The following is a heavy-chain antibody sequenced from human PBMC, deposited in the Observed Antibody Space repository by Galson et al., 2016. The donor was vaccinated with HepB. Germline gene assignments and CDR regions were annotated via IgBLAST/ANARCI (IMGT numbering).Heavy chain of an antibody. J-gene: IGHJ5*02. CDR2: IWYDGINK. V-gene: IGHV3-33*01. CDR1: GFTFGSFG. D-gene: IGHD4-23*01. Sequence: SLRLSCAASGFTFGSFGMHWVRQAPGKGLEWMAVIWYDGINKYYGDSVKGRFTISRDNAKNTLYLQMNSLRAEDTAVYFCVRDHSVVPTTAYNWFDPWGRGTLVTVSS. CDR3: VRDHSVVPTTAYNWFDP.